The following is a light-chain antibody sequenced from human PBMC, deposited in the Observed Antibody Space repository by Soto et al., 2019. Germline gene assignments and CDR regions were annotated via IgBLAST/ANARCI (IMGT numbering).Light chain of an antibody. CDR3: QQSYSTPPT. CDR2: AAS. Sequence: DIQMTQSPSSLSASVGDRVTITCRASQSISSYLNWYQQKPGKAPKLLIYAASSLQSGVTSRFSGSRSGTDFTLTISSLQPEDFATYYCQQSYSTPPTFGQGTKVEIK. J-gene: IGKJ1*01. CDR1: QSISSY. V-gene: IGKV1-39*01.